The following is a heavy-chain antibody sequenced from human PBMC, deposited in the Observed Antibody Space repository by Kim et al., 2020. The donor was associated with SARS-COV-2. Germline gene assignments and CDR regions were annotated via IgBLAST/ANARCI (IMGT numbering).Heavy chain of an antibody. V-gene: IGHV4-34*01. J-gene: IGHJ4*02. CDR3: ASLAGEWLLSSTALDY. Sequence: SETLSLTCAVYGGSFSGYYWSWIRQPPGKGLEWIGEINHSGSTNYKPSLKSRVTISVDTSKNQFSLKMSSVTAADTAVYYCASLAGEWLLSSTALDYWGQGTLVTVSS. CDR2: INHSGST. CDR1: GGSFSGYY. D-gene: IGHD5-12*01.